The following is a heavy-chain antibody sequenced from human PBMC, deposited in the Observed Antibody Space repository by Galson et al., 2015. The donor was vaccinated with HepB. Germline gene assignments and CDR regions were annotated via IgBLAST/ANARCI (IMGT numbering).Heavy chain of an antibody. D-gene: IGHD1-26*01. CDR2: IKSKTDGGTT. Sequence: SLRLSCAASGFTFSNAWMSWVRQAPGKGLEWVGRIKSKTDGGTTDYAAPVKGRFTISRDDSKNTLYLQMNSLKTENTAVYYCTTEEWSYYFDYWGQGTLVTVSS. J-gene: IGHJ4*02. V-gene: IGHV3-15*01. CDR1: GFTFSNAW. CDR3: TTEEWSYYFDY.